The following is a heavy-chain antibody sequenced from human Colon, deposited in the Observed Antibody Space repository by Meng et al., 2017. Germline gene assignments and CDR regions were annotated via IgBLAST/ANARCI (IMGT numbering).Heavy chain of an antibody. Sequence: QVQLVQSGAEVKKPGSSVRVSCKTFGDTFSNYGLTWLRQAPGQGLEWMGGIIPIYGTPNYAQKFQGRVAMTTDTSTSTAYMELRSLRSDDTAVYYCARFNHRAPDYWGQGTLVTVSS. CDR3: ARFNHRAPDY. J-gene: IGHJ4*02. V-gene: IGHV1-69*06. CDR1: GDTFSNYG. D-gene: IGHD1-14*01. CDR2: IIPIYGTP.